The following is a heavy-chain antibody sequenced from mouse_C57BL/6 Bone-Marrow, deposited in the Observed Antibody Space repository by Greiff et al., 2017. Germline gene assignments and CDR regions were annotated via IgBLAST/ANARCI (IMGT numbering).Heavy chain of an antibody. CDR3: TRIAY. Sequence: EVQLQQSGAELVRPGASVTLSCTASGFNIKDDYMHWVKQRPEQGLEWIGWIDPENGYTDSASKFKGKATITVDTSSSTAYLQRSSLTSEDTAVYYGTRIAYWGQGTLVTVSA. CDR1: GFNIKDDY. CDR2: IDPENGYT. V-gene: IGHV14-4*01. J-gene: IGHJ3*01.